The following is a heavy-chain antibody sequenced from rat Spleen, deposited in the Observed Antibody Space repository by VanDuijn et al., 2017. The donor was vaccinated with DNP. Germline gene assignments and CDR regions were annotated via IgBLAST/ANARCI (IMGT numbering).Heavy chain of an antibody. CDR2: ISTSGSNT. Sequence: EVQLVESGGGLVQPGRSLKLSCAASGFTFSNYGMAWVRQAPKKGLAWVATISTSGSNTYYRDSVKVRFTVSRDNAKTTLYLQMDSLRSEDTATYYCARWYNSGYYFDYWGQGVMVTVSS. CDR1: GFTFSNYG. V-gene: IGHV5S13*01. J-gene: IGHJ2*01. D-gene: IGHD4-3*01. CDR3: ARWYNSGYYFDY.